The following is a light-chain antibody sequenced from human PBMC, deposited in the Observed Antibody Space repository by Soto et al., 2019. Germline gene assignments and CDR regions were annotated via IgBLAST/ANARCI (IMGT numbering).Light chain of an antibody. Sequence: EIVLTQSPGTLSLSPGEGATLSCRASQSVGKIYLGWYQQKPGQAPRLLIYDASSRATGIPDRFSGGGSGTDFTLTINRLEPEDFALYYCHQYAYSPLTFGGGTKVEIK. J-gene: IGKJ4*01. CDR3: HQYAYSPLT. CDR1: QSVGKIY. V-gene: IGKV3-20*01. CDR2: DAS.